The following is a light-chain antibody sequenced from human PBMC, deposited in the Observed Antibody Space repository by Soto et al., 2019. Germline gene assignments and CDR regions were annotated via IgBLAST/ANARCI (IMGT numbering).Light chain of an antibody. V-gene: IGLV3-1*01. J-gene: IGLJ2*01. CDR3: QAWDSRTVV. CDR2: QDS. Sequence: SYELTQPPSVSVSPGQTASITCSGDKLGDKYACWYQQKPGQSPVLVIYQDSKRPSGIPERFSGSNSGYTATLTISGTQAMDEADCYCQAWDSRTVVFGGGTKLTVL. CDR1: KLGDKY.